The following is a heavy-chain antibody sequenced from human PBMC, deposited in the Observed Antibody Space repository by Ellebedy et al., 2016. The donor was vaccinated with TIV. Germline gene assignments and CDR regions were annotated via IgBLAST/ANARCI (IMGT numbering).Heavy chain of an antibody. CDR2: IFSGGST. V-gene: IGHV3-53*01. Sequence: GGSLRLXCAASGFSVSSNYINWVRQAPGKGLDWVSVIFSGGSTFYADSVKGRFTISRDNSKNTLYLQMNSLRAEDTAVYYCGRGSTGNYYAMDVWGQGTTVTVSS. D-gene: IGHD1-1*01. J-gene: IGHJ6*02. CDR3: GRGSTGNYYAMDV. CDR1: GFSVSSNY.